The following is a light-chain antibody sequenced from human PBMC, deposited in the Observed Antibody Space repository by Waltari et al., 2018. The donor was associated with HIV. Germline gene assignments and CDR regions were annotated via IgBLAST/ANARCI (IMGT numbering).Light chain of an antibody. J-gene: IGLJ2*01. CDR3: CSYAGSDVV. CDR1: SRDGGVYNS. V-gene: IGLV2-8*01. Sequence: QSALTQPPSASGSPGQSVTISCPGTSRDGGVYNSTSWYQQHPGKAPKLMIFEVTKRPSGVPDRFSGSKSGNTASLTVSGLQAEDEAVYYCCSYAGSDVVFGGGTKLTVL. CDR2: EVT.